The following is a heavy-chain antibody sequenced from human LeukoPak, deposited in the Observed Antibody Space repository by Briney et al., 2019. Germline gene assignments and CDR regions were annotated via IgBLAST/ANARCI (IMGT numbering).Heavy chain of an antibody. V-gene: IGHV4-59*01. Sequence: SETLSLTCTVSGGSISSYYWSWIRQPPGKGLEWIGYIYYSGSTNYNPSLKSRVTISVDKSKNHFSLKLSPVTAADTAVYYCAREPAAILGYYYYMDVWGEGTTVTVSS. CDR1: GGSISSYY. J-gene: IGHJ6*03. CDR3: AREPAAILGYYYYMDV. D-gene: IGHD2-2*02. CDR2: IYYSGST.